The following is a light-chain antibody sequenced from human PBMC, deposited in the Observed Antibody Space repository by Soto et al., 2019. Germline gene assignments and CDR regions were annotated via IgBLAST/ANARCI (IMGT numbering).Light chain of an antibody. J-gene: IGKJ1*01. Sequence: DIQMTQSPSTLSASVGDRVTISCRASQSVNTWLAWYQKKPGKAPKLLIYTASTLQSGVPSRFSGSGSGTEFTLTISSLQPDDFATYYCQQYNSYSEAFGQGTKVDIK. CDR3: QQYNSYSEA. CDR1: QSVNTW. V-gene: IGKV1-5*03. CDR2: TAS.